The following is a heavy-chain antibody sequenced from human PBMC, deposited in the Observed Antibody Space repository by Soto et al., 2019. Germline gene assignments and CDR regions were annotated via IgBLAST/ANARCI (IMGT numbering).Heavy chain of an antibody. V-gene: IGHV1-18*01. CDR2: ISAYNGNT. D-gene: IGHD3-3*01. J-gene: IGHJ4*02. Sequence: ASVKVSRKASGYTFTSYGISWVRQAPGQGLEWMGWISAYNGNTNYAQKLQGRVTMTTDTSTSTAYMELRSLRSDDTAVYYCARAYDFWSGYPYFDYWGQGTLVTVSS. CDR3: ARAYDFWSGYPYFDY. CDR1: GYTFTSYG.